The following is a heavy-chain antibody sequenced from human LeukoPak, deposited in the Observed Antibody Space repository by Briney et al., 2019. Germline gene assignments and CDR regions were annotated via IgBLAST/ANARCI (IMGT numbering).Heavy chain of an antibody. D-gene: IGHD6-13*01. CDR1: GGSFSGYY. J-gene: IGHJ4*02. V-gene: IGHV4-34*01. CDR2: INHSGST. CDR3: ARGRGIAAAGTVDY. Sequence: SETLSLTCAVYGGSFSGYYWSWIRQPPGKGLEWIGEINHSGSTNYNPSLKSRVTISVDTSKNQFSLKLSSVTAADTAVYYCARGRGIAAAGTVDYWGQGTLVTASS.